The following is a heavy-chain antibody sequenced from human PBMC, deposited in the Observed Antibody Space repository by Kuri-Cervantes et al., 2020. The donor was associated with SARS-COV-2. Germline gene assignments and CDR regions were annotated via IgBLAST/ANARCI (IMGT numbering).Heavy chain of an antibody. D-gene: IGHD1-7*01. CDR1: GYTFTSYA. CDR3: ARVHNWNYEGYAFDI. CDR2: IIPIFGTA. V-gene: IGHV1-69*05. Sequence: SVKVSCKASGYTFTSYAISWVRQAPGQGLEWMGGIIPIFGTANYAQKFQGRVTITTDESTSTAYMELSSLRSEDTAVYYCARVHNWNYEGYAFDIWGQGTMVTVSS. J-gene: IGHJ3*02.